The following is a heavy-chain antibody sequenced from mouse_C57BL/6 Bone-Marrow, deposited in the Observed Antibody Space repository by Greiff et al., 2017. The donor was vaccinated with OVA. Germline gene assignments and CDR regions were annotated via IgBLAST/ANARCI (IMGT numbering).Heavy chain of an antibody. D-gene: IGHD2-10*01. J-gene: IGHJ3*01. Sequence: QVQLKQPGAELVKPGASEKMSCKASGYTFTSYWMHWVKQRPGQGLEWIGRIHPSDSDTNYNQKFKGKATLTVDKSSSTAYIQLSSLTSEDSAVYYCAIPYYGTWFAYGGQGTLVTVSA. CDR1: GYTFTSYW. V-gene: IGHV1-74*01. CDR2: IHPSDSDT. CDR3: AIPYYGTWFAY.